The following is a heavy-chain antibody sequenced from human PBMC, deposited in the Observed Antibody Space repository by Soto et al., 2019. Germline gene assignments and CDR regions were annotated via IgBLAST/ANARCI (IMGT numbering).Heavy chain of an antibody. D-gene: IGHD6-19*01. J-gene: IGHJ5*02. Sequence: QVHMVQSGAEVKKPGASVKVACKASGYSFTSYGVSWVRQAPGQGLEWMGWISTYNGNTNYAQKFQDRVKMTADTSRSTAYMELGSLRSDDTAIYYCLRGDVGWLDDLRQGELDPWGQGTLVTVSA. V-gene: IGHV1-18*01. CDR1: GYSFTSYG. CDR3: LRGDVGWLDDLRQGELDP. CDR2: ISTYNGNT.